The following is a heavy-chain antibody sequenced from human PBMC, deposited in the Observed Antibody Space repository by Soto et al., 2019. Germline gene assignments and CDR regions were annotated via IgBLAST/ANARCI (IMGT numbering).Heavy chain of an antibody. CDR1: GNTFTNHG. J-gene: IGHJ2*01. D-gene: IGHD2-21*01. Sequence: QVQLVQSAAEVKKPGASVKVACKASGNTFTNHGISWVRQDPGQGLEWMGWIRALNGNTNYAQESQGRITVTTDTSPTTAYMALRSLKSDDTSVYYCAIDSDRDCYIYWYFDPWGRGTLVTVSS. V-gene: IGHV1-18*01. CDR2: IRALNGNT. CDR3: AIDSDRDCYIYWYFDP.